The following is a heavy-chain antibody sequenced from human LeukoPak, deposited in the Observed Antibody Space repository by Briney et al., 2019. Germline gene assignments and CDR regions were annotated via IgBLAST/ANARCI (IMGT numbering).Heavy chain of an antibody. D-gene: IGHD4-23*01. J-gene: IGHJ5*02. CDR2: INPSGGST. V-gene: IGHV1-46*01. CDR1: GYTFTSYY. Sequence: ASVEVSCKASGYTFTSYYLHWVRQAPGQGLEGMGIINPSGGSTSYAQKFQGRVTMTRDMSTSTDYMELSSLRSEDTAVYYCARDNSVEDTAWWFDPWGQGTLVTVSS. CDR3: ARDNSVEDTAWWFDP.